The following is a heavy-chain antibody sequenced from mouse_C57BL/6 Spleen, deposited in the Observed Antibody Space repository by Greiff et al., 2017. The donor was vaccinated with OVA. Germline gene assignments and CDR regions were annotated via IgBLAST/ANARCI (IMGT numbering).Heavy chain of an antibody. CDR2: ISDGGSYT. Sequence: EVHLVESGGGLVKPGGSLKLSCAASGFTFSSYAMSWVRQTPEKRLEWVATISDGGSYTYYPDNVKGRFTISRDNAKNNLYLQMSHLKSEDTAMYYCARGRNGYYAMDYWGQGTSVTVSS. CDR1: GFTFSSYA. V-gene: IGHV5-4*01. J-gene: IGHJ4*01. CDR3: ARGRNGYYAMDY.